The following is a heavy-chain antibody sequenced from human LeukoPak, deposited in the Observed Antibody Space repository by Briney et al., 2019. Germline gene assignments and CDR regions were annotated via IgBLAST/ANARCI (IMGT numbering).Heavy chain of an antibody. CDR2: IYYSGST. Sequence: PSETLSLSCTVSGGSISSGGYYWSWIRQHPGKSLEWIGYIYYSGSTYYNPSLKSRVTISVDTSKNQFSLKLSSVTAADTAVYYCARHRRPEGVVPAAHDAFDIWGQGTMVTVSS. D-gene: IGHD2-2*01. CDR1: GGSISSGGYY. J-gene: IGHJ3*02. V-gene: IGHV4-31*03. CDR3: ARHRRPEGVVPAAHDAFDI.